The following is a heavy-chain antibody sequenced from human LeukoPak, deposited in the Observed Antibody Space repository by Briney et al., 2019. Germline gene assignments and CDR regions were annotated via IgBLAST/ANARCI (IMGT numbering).Heavy chain of an antibody. CDR3: ARSYGSGSI. D-gene: IGHD3-10*01. J-gene: IGHJ3*02. CDR2: ILHSGST. CDR1: GGSFSGYY. Sequence: SETLSLTYVVYGGSFSGYYWSWIRQPPGKGLEWIGEILHSGSTNYNPSLKSRVTISVDTSKNQFSLKLTSVTAADTAVYYCARSYGSGSIWGQGTMVTVSS. V-gene: IGHV4-34*12.